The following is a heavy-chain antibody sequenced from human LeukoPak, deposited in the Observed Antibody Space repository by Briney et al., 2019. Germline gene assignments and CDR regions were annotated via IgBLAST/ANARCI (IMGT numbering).Heavy chain of an antibody. Sequence: SGTLSLTCSVSGGSISSSSSYWGWIRQPPGKGLEWIGSIYYSGSSFDNPALKSRVTISVDTSKNQFSLKLSSVTAADTAVYYCARHRSGWLQSSFDYWGQGTLVTVSS. D-gene: IGHD5-24*01. CDR3: ARHRSGWLQSSFDY. J-gene: IGHJ4*02. CDR2: IYYSGSS. CDR1: GGSISSSSSY. V-gene: IGHV4-39*01.